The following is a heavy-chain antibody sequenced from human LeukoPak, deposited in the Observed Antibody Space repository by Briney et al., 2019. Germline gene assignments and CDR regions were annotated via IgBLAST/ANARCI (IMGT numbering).Heavy chain of an antibody. Sequence: SQTLSLTCTVSGGSISSGGYYWSWIRQHPGKGLEWIGYIYYSGSTYYNPSLKSRVTISVDTSKNQFSLKLSSVTAADTAVYYCARGTTYYYDSSGYYSPFDYRGQGTLVTVSS. V-gene: IGHV4-31*03. CDR1: GGSISSGGYY. D-gene: IGHD3-22*01. CDR2: IYYSGST. CDR3: ARGTTYYYDSSGYYSPFDY. J-gene: IGHJ4*02.